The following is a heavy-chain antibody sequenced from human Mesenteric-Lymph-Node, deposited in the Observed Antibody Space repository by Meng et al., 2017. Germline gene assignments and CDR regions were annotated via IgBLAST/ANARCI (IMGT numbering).Heavy chain of an antibody. D-gene: IGHD3-10*01. V-gene: IGHV3-15*01. CDR1: GLTFNNAW. J-gene: IGHJ6*02. Sequence: GESLKISCAASGLTFNNAWMSWVRQAPGKGLEWVDRIKSSADGGTTEHTAPVKGRFTVSRDDSKNTLYLQMTRLNTDDTGIYYCTTYMIPGGVFYGTDVWGQGTTVTVSS. CDR3: TTYMIPGGVFYGTDV. CDR2: IKSSADGGTT.